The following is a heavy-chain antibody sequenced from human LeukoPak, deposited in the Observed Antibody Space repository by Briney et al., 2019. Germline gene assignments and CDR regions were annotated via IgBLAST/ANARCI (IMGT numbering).Heavy chain of an antibody. Sequence: PGGSLRLSCAASGFTFSSYWMHWVRQAPGKGLVWVSRINSDGSSTSYADSVKGRFAISRDNAKNTLYLQMNSLRAEDMALYYCVRDISASGWYVWASDIWGQGTTVTVSS. J-gene: IGHJ3*02. V-gene: IGHV3-74*01. CDR2: INSDGSST. CDR1: GFTFSSYW. CDR3: VRDISASGWYVWASDI. D-gene: IGHD6-19*01.